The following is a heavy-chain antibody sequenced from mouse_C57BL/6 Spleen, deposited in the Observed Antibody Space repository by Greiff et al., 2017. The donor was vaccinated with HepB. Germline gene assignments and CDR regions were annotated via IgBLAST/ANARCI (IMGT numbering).Heavy chain of an antibody. D-gene: IGHD2-2*01. J-gene: IGHJ2*01. CDR2: INPSTGGT. CDR1: GYSFTGYY. Sequence: VQLQQSGPELVKPGASVKISCKASGYSFTGYYMNWVKQSPEKSLEWIGEINPSTGGTTYNQKFKAKATLTVDKSSSTAYMQLKSLTSEDSAVYYCARGGYDGPYYFDYWGQGTTLTVSS. CDR3: ARGGYDGPYYFDY. V-gene: IGHV1-42*01.